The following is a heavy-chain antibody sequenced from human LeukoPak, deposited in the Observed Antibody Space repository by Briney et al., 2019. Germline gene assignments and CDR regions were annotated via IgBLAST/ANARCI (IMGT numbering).Heavy chain of an antibody. J-gene: IGHJ6*02. CDR2: TYYRSKWYN. CDR3: AGSPFLTSSYYYGMDV. Sequence: SQTLSLTCAISGDSFSSNSAAWSWIRQSPSRGLEWLGTTYYRSKWYNDYAVSVRSRITFNSDTSKNQFSLQLNSVTPEDTAVYYCAGSPFLTSSYYYGMDVWGQGITVTVSS. V-gene: IGHV6-1*01. D-gene: IGHD3-9*01. CDR1: GDSFSSNSAA.